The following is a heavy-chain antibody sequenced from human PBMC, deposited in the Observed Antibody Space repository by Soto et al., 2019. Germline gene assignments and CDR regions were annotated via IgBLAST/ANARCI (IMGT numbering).Heavy chain of an antibody. CDR2: MNPNSGNT. CDR1: GYTFTSYD. CDR3: ARGRRGELSKHYYYYYMDV. J-gene: IGHJ6*03. V-gene: IGHV1-8*01. D-gene: IGHD1-7*01. Sequence: ASVKVSCKASGYTFTSYDINWVRQATGQGLEWMGWMNPNSGNTGYAQKFQGRVTMTRNTSISTAYMELSSLRSEDTAVYYCARGRRGELSKHYYYYYMDVWGKGTTVTVSS.